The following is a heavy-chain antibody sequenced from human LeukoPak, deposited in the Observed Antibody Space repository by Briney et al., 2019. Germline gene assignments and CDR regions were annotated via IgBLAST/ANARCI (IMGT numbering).Heavy chain of an antibody. V-gene: IGHV4-31*03. CDR3: ARNGAQVVPAASGYFDY. Sequence: SETLSLTCTVSGGSISSGGYYWSWIRQHPGKGLEWIGYIYYSGSTYYNPSLKSRVTISVDTSKNQFSLKLSSVTAADTAVYYCARNGAQVVPAASGYFDYWGQGTLVTVSS. D-gene: IGHD2-2*01. J-gene: IGHJ4*02. CDR1: GGSISSGGYY. CDR2: IYYSGST.